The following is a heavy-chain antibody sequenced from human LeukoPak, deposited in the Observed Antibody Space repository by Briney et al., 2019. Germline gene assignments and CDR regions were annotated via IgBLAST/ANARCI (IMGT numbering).Heavy chain of an antibody. CDR3: AKSRGDCSSTSCYLNWFDP. J-gene: IGHJ5*02. Sequence: PGGSLRLSCAASGFTFSSYAMSWVRQAPGKGLEWVSAISGSGGSTYYADSVKGRFTISRDNSKNTLYLQMDSLRAEDTAVYYCAKSRGDCSSTSCYLNWFDPWGQGTLVTVSS. V-gene: IGHV3-23*01. CDR2: ISGSGGST. CDR1: GFTFSSYA. D-gene: IGHD2-2*01.